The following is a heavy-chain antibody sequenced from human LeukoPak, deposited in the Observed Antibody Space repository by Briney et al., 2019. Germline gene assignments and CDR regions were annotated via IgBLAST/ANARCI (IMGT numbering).Heavy chain of an antibody. CDR3: ARDHGSSGWYETVDY. CDR2: ISFDGNNK. V-gene: IGHV3-30-3*01. Sequence: GGSLRLSCAASGFTFSCYAMHWVRQAPGKGLEWVPVISFDGNNKYYAASVKGRFTISRDDSKNTLYLQMSSLRAEDTAVYYCARDHGSSGWYETVDYWGQGTLVTASS. CDR1: GFTFSCYA. J-gene: IGHJ4*02. D-gene: IGHD6-19*01.